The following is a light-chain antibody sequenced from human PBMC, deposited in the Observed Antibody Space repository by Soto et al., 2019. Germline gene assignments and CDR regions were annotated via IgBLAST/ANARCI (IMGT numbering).Light chain of an antibody. CDR2: GAS. V-gene: IGKV3-20*01. CDR1: QSISTNF. CDR3: QQYSSSSYT. Sequence: IVLTQSPGTLSLSPGERATLSCRASQSISTNFLAWYQHKPGQAPRLLIFGASRRAPGIPDRFSGGGAGTDFTLSISGLEPEDFAVYYYQQYSSSSYTFGQGTQLDI. J-gene: IGKJ2*01.